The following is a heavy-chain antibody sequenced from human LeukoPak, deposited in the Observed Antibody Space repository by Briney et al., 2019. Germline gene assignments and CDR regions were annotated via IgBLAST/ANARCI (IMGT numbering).Heavy chain of an antibody. CDR2: INHSGST. Sequence: SETLSLTCTVSGGSISSYYWSWIRQPPGKGLEWIGEINHSGSTNYNPSLKSRVTISVDTSKNQFSLKLSSVTAADTAVYYCARVNYDFWSGYSTGFDPWGQGTLVTVSS. J-gene: IGHJ5*02. D-gene: IGHD3-3*01. V-gene: IGHV4-34*01. CDR3: ARVNYDFWSGYSTGFDP. CDR1: GGSISSYY.